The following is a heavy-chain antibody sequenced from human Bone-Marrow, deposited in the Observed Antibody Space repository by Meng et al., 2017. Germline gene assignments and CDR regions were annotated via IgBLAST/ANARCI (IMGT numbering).Heavy chain of an antibody. J-gene: IGHJ4*02. Sequence: SLKISCAASGFTFDDYAMHWVRQAPGKGLEWVSGISWNSGSIGYADSVKGRFTISRDNAKNSLYLQMNSLRAEDTALYYCARDDVGATAVDYWGQGTLVTVSS. V-gene: IGHV3-9*01. CDR1: GFTFDDYA. D-gene: IGHD1-26*01. CDR2: ISWNSGSI. CDR3: ARDDVGATAVDY.